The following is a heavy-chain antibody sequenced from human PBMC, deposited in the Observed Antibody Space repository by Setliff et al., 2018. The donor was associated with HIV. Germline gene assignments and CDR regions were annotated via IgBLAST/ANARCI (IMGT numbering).Heavy chain of an antibody. J-gene: IGHJ4*02. CDR3: ARQLSNSLES. CDR1: GYTFTSYE. CDR2: INPNSGDT. Sequence: GASVKVSCKASGYTFTSYEINWVRQATGQGLEWMGWINPNSGDTKYAQKFQDRVSLTRDTSLSTAYMELSSLTSDDTAVYYCARQLSNSLESWGQGTPVTVSS. D-gene: IGHD1-1*01. V-gene: IGHV1-8*02.